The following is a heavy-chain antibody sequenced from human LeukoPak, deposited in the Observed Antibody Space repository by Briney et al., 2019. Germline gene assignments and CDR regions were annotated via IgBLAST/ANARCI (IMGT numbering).Heavy chain of an antibody. CDR3: AREYLLGPGNAFDI. V-gene: IGHV3-48*03. CDR2: TSCSGSTI. Sequence: PGGSLRLSCTASGFTFSSYEMNWVRQAPGKGLEWVSYTSCSGSTIYYADSVKGRFTISRDNDKHSLYLQINSLRADDTAIYYCAREYLLGPGNAFDIWGQGTMVTVSS. J-gene: IGHJ3*02. D-gene: IGHD3-16*01. CDR1: GFTFSSYE.